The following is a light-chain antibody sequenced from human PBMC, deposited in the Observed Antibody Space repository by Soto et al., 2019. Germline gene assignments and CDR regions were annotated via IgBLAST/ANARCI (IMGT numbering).Light chain of an antibody. CDR3: HQYSDHMYA. Sequence: EIVMTQSPATLSVSPGESATLSCRASQSIRYNLAWYQQRPGQSPRLLIYDVSTRATGIPARFRGSGSATEFTLTISSLQSEDFAVYYCHQYSDHMYAFGQGTKLVI. J-gene: IGKJ2*01. CDR1: QSIRYN. CDR2: DVS. V-gene: IGKV3-15*01.